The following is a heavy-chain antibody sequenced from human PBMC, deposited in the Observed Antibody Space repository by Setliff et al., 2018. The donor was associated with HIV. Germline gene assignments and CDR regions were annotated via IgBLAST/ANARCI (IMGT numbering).Heavy chain of an antibody. Sequence: ASVKVSCKAPGYTFTGHYLHWVRQAPGQGLEWLGWVNPNSGDAIYAQNFQGRVTMTRDTSINAAYMELRGLRSDDTAVYYCARNFGLSPSGKYYYYYGMDIWGQGTTVTV. V-gene: IGHV1-2*02. CDR3: ARNFGLSPSGKYYYYYGMDI. D-gene: IGHD3-10*01. J-gene: IGHJ6*02. CDR1: GYTFTGHY. CDR2: VNPNSGDA.